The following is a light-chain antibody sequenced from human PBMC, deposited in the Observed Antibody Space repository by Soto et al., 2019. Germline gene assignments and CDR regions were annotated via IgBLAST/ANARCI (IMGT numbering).Light chain of an antibody. J-gene: IGKJ3*01. CDR3: QQFNSYPRT. V-gene: IGKV1-9*01. Sequence: IQLTQSPSSLSASVGDRVTVTCRASQGIGTYLVWYQQKSGKAPTVLIYASSTLQTGVPSRFSGSGSGTDFSLTISSLHPEDFATYFCQQFNSYPRTFGPGTKVDIK. CDR1: QGIGTY. CDR2: ASS.